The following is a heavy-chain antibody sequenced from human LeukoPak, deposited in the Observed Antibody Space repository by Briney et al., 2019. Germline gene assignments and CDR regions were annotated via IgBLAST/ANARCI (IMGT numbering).Heavy chain of an antibody. V-gene: IGHV4-38-2*02. CDR2: IYHTGST. CDR3: ATLLYANNWFDP. D-gene: IGHD2-8*01. CDR1: GYSICSGYY. J-gene: IGHJ5*02. Sequence: PSETLSLTCTVSGYSICSGYYWAWIRPPPGKGLEWIGSIYHTGSTYYNPSLQSRVTISLDTSKNQFSLKLNSVTATDTAVYYCATLLYANNWFDPWGQGTLVTVSS.